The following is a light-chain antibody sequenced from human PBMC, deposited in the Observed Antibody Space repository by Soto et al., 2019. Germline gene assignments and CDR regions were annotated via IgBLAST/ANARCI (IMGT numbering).Light chain of an antibody. CDR2: DAS. Sequence: DIQMTQSPSTMSEYVGGKVTINCRASQSISSWLAWYQQKPGKAPKLLIYDASSLESGVPSRFSGSGSGTEFTLTSSRVQPEDFATYYCQQYETYLKTFGQGTKVDIK. CDR3: QQYETYLKT. V-gene: IGKV1-5*01. J-gene: IGKJ1*01. CDR1: QSISSW.